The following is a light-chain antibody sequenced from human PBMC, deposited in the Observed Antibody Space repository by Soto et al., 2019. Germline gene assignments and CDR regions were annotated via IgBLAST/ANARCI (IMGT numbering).Light chain of an antibody. CDR3: QQYSAKWS. CDR1: ESISSW. CDR2: KAS. Sequence: DIQMTQSPSTLSASVGDSVTINCRASESISSWLAWFQQKPGKAPKLLIQKASILESGVPSRFSGSESGTEFTLTISSLQPDDFATYFCQQYSAKWSLGQGTKVEIK. V-gene: IGKV1-5*03. J-gene: IGKJ1*01.